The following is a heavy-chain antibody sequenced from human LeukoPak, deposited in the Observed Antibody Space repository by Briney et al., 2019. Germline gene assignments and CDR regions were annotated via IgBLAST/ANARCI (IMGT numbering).Heavy chain of an antibody. CDR2: IRYDGSNK. CDR1: GFTFSSYG. J-gene: IGHJ3*02. V-gene: IGHV3-30*02. CDR3: ATCYGDSSGYDAFDI. Sequence: GGSLRLSCAASGFTFSSYGMHWVRQAPGKGLEWVAFIRYDGSNKYYADSVKGRFTISRDNSKNTLYLQMNSLRAEDTAVYYCATCYGDSSGYDAFDIWGQGTMVTVSS. D-gene: IGHD3-22*01.